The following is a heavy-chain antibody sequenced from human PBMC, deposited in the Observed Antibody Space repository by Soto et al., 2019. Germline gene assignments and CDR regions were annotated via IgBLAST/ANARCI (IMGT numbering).Heavy chain of an antibody. CDR3: AKFPVVVVAATGGDSDY. CDR1: GFTFSSYG. Sequence: GGSLRLSCAASGFTFSSYGMSWVRQAPGKGLEWVSAISGSGGSTYYADSVKGRFTISRDNSKNTLYLQMNSLRAEDTAVYYCAKFPVVVVAATGGDSDYWGQGTLVTVSS. V-gene: IGHV3-23*01. J-gene: IGHJ4*02. D-gene: IGHD2-15*01. CDR2: ISGSGGST.